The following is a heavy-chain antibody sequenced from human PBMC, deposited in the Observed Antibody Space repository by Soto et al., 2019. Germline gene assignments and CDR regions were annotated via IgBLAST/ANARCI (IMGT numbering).Heavy chain of an antibody. CDR1: GFTFSSYA. J-gene: IGHJ6*02. CDR3: ARVRRIAVAGTPDGMDV. Sequence: GGSLRLSCAASGFTFSSYAMHWVRQAPGKGLEWVAVISYDGSNKYYADSVKGQFTISRDNSKNTLYLQMNSLRAEDTAVYYCARVRRIAVAGTPDGMDVWGQGTTVTVSS. D-gene: IGHD6-19*01. CDR2: ISYDGSNK. V-gene: IGHV3-30-3*01.